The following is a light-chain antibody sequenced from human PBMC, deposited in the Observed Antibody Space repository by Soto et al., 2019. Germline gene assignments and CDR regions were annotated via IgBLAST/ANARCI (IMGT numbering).Light chain of an antibody. CDR1: QSISSY. CDR3: QQRSTWPFT. Sequence: EIVLTQSPATLALSPGERATLSCRASQSISSYLAWYQQKPDQAPRLLIYDASNRATGIPARFSGSGSGTDFNLTISSLEPEDFAVYYCQQRSTWPFTFGHGTKVDIK. V-gene: IGKV3-11*01. CDR2: DAS. J-gene: IGKJ3*01.